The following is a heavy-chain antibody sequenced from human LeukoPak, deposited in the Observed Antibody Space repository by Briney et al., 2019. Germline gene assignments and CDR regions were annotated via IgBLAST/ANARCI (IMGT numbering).Heavy chain of an antibody. D-gene: IGHD6-6*01. V-gene: IGHV3-21*01. CDR3: ARGFVAAPNWFDP. Sequence: GGSLRLSCAASGFTFSSYSMNWVRQAPGKGLEWVSSISSSSSYIYYADSVEGRFTISRDNAKNSLYLQMNSLRAEDTAVYYCARGFVAAPNWFDPWGQGTLVTVSS. CDR2: ISSSSSYI. J-gene: IGHJ5*02. CDR1: GFTFSSYS.